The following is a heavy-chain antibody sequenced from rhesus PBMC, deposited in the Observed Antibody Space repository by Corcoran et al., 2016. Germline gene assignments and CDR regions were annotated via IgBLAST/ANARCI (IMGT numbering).Heavy chain of an antibody. J-gene: IGHJ3*01. CDR2: ISYSGST. Sequence: QLQLQESGPGLVKPSETLSLTCAVSGYSISSGYGWSWIRQPPGKGLEWIGYISYSGSTSYNPSLKSLVTISRDTSKNQFSLKLSAVTAADTSVYYCARLGVLQFLDWSPFDAFDFWGQGLRVTVSS. D-gene: IGHD3-3*01. CDR1: GYSISSGYG. CDR3: ARLGVLQFLDWSPFDAFDF. V-gene: IGHV4-122*02.